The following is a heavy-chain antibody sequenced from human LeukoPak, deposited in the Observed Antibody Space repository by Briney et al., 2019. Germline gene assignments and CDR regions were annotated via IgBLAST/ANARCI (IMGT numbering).Heavy chain of an antibody. CDR1: GFTFKTYA. D-gene: IGHD2-15*01. CDR3: VIAGEYCPDGSCYSENYYFDY. Sequence: PGGSLRLSCAASGFTFKTYAMTWVRQAPGKGLEWVSGISGSGGSTSYSVKGRFTISRDNSKNTLYLQMTSLRAEDTPGYDCVIAGEYCPDGSCYSENYYFDYWGQGTLVTVSS. V-gene: IGHV3-23*01. CDR2: ISGSGGST. J-gene: IGHJ4*02.